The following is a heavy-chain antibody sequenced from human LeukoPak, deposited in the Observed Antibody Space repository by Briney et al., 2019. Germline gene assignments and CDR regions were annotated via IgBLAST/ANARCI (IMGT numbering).Heavy chain of an antibody. CDR3: AKDLYDSSGFYFDY. CDR2: ISSTSNYI. CDR1: GFTFSTYA. Sequence: GGSLRLSCAASGFTFSTYAISWVRQAPGKGLEWVSCISSTSNYIFYADSVRGRFTISRDNAKNSLYLQMNSLRAEDTTLYYCAKDLYDSSGFYFDYWGQGTLVTVSS. D-gene: IGHD3-22*01. V-gene: IGHV3-21*04. J-gene: IGHJ4*02.